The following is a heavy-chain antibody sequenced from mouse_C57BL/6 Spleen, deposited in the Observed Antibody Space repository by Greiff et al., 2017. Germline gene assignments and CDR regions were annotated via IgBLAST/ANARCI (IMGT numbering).Heavy chain of an antibody. J-gene: IGHJ1*03. Sequence: QVQLQQPGAELVKPGASVKLSCKASGYTFTSYWMHWVKQRPGRGLEWIGRIDPNSGGTKYNEKFKSKATLTVDKPSSTAYMQLSSLTSEDSAVYYCARDGFLTTVVARDWYFDVWGTGTTVTVSS. CDR1: GYTFTSYW. V-gene: IGHV1-72*01. D-gene: IGHD1-1*01. CDR2: IDPNSGGT. CDR3: ARDGFLTTVVARDWYFDV.